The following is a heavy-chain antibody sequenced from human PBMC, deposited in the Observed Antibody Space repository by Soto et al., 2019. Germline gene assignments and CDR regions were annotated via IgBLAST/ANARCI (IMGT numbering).Heavy chain of an antibody. CDR2: VSGDGSST. Sequence: GGSLRLSCAASGFTFSSSWMHWVRQAPGKGLEWVSRVSGDGSSTNYADSVKGRFTISRDNSKNTLYLQMNSLRAEDTAVYYCAKDADYSGYDCFDYWGQGTLVTVSS. CDR1: GFTFSSSW. J-gene: IGHJ4*02. D-gene: IGHD5-12*01. CDR3: AKDADYSGYDCFDY. V-gene: IGHV3-74*01.